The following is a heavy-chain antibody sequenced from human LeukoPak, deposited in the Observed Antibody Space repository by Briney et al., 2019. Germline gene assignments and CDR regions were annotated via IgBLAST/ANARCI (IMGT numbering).Heavy chain of an antibody. D-gene: IGHD2-2*01. Sequence: SETLSLTCTVSGGSISSGGYYWSWIRQPAGKGLEWIGRIYTSGSTNYNPSLKSRVTISVDTSKNQFSLKLSSVTAADTAVYYCARGLLTVVVPAAPTGWFDPWGQGTLVTVSS. CDR1: GGSISSGGYY. V-gene: IGHV4-61*02. J-gene: IGHJ5*02. CDR2: IYTSGST. CDR3: ARGLLTVVVPAAPTGWFDP.